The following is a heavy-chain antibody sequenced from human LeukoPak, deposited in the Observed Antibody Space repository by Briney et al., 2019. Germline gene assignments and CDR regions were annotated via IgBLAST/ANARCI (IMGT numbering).Heavy chain of an antibody. CDR3: ARDGDVDTAMVDFDY. V-gene: IGHV3-30-3*01. CDR1: GFTFSSYA. Sequence: GGSLRLSCAASGFTFSSYAMHWVRQAPGKGLEWVAVISYDGSNKYYADSVKGRFTISRDNSKNTLYLQMNSLRAEDTAVYYCARDGDVDTAMVDFDYWGQGTLVTVSS. CDR2: ISYDGSNK. D-gene: IGHD5-18*01. J-gene: IGHJ4*02.